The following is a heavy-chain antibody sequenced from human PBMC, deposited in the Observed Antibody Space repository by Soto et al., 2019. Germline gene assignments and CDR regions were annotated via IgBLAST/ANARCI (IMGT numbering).Heavy chain of an antibody. Sequence: GASVKVSCKASGYTFTSYGISWVRQAPGQGLEWMGWISAYNGNTNYAQKLQGRVTMTTDTSTSTAYMELRSLRSDDTAVYYCARGYIVVVPAAIGAWLDPWGQGTLVTVSS. J-gene: IGHJ5*02. CDR2: ISAYNGNT. V-gene: IGHV1-18*01. CDR3: ARGYIVVVPAAIGAWLDP. CDR1: GYTFTSYG. D-gene: IGHD2-2*01.